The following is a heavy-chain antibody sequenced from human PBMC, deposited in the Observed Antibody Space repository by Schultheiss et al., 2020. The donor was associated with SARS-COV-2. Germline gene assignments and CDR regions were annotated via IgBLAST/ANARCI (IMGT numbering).Heavy chain of an antibody. D-gene: IGHD3-9*01. V-gene: IGHV3-66*01. CDR1: GFTVTSHS. J-gene: IGHJ6*02. Sequence: GESLKISCAVSGFTVTSHSMSWVRQAPGKGLEWVSVIYSGGSTYYADSVKGRFTISRDNPKNTLYLQMNSLRGEDTAVYYCARDFALRYVDRDYYAMDVWGQGTTVTVSS. CDR2: IYSGGST. CDR3: ARDFALRYVDRDYYAMDV.